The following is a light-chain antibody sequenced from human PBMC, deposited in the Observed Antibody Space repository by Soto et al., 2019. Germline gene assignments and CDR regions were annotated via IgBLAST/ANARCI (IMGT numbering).Light chain of an antibody. Sequence: QAVVTQEPSLTVSPGGTVTLTCGSSTGAVPSRHYPYWFQQKPGQAPRTLIYDSSNKHSWTTARFSVSLLGGKAALTLWGAQAEDEADYYCLLSYSGVRVFGGGTKLTVL. CDR3: LLSYSGVRV. CDR2: DSS. CDR1: TGAVPSRHY. J-gene: IGLJ3*02. V-gene: IGLV7-46*01.